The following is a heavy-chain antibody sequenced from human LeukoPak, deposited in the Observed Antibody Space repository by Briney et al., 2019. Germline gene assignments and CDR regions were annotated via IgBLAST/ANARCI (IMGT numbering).Heavy chain of an antibody. CDR1: GFTFSSYA. Sequence: PGGSLRLSCAASGFTFSSYAMSWVRQAPGKGLEWVSAISGSGGSTYYADSVKGRFTISRDNSKNTLYLQMNSLRAEDTAVYYCAKHLWSGYYGVYYMDVWGKGTTVTVSS. D-gene: IGHD3-3*01. J-gene: IGHJ6*03. CDR2: ISGSGGST. V-gene: IGHV3-23*01. CDR3: AKHLWSGYYGVYYMDV.